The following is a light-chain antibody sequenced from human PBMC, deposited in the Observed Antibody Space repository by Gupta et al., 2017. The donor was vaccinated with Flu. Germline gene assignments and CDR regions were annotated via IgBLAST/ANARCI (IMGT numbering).Light chain of an antibody. Sequence: IVWTQSQGTLSLSPGERATLSCSASQSGDSNSIVWYQHKAGQAPRLLLYGASSSATGIPDRFSGGGSGTDFTLPISRLEPEDFAVYYCHHFGSSPRYTFGQGTKLEIK. CDR2: GAS. CDR3: HHFGSSPRYT. J-gene: IGKJ2*01. CDR1: QSGDSNS. V-gene: IGKV3-20*01.